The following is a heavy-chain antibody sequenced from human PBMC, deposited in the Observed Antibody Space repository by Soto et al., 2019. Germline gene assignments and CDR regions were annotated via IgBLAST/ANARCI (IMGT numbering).Heavy chain of an antibody. D-gene: IGHD3-22*01. J-gene: IGHJ4*02. Sequence: ASVKVSCKASGYTFTSYGISWVRQAPGQGLEWMGWISAYNGNTNYAQKLQGRVTMTTDTSTSTAYMELRSLRSDDTAVYYCARVARMSGYYSGFDYWGQGTLVPVSS. CDR3: ARVARMSGYYSGFDY. CDR2: ISAYNGNT. V-gene: IGHV1-18*01. CDR1: GYTFTSYG.